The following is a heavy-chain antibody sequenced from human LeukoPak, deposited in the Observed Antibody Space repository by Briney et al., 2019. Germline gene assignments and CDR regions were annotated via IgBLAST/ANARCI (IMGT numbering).Heavy chain of an antibody. V-gene: IGHV1-18*01. J-gene: IGHJ6*02. Sequence: ASVKVSCKASGYTFTSYGISWVRQAPGQGLEWMGWISAYNGNTNYAQKLQGRVTMTTDTSTSTAYMELRSLRSDDTAVYYCARESLWFGELGVNSYYYCGMDVWGQGTTVTVSS. CDR3: ARESLWFGELGVNSYYYCGMDV. D-gene: IGHD3-10*01. CDR2: ISAYNGNT. CDR1: GYTFTSYG.